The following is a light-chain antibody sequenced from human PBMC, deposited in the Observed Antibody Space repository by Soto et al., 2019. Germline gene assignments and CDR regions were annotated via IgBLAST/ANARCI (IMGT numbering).Light chain of an antibody. CDR1: QSVSRSY. Sequence: EIVLTQSPGILSLSPGERATLSCRASQSVSRSYLAWYQQKPGQAPRLLIYGASSRATGIPDRFSGSGSGTDFTLTISRLEPEDFAMYYCQQYGSSRGAFGQGTKVDIK. J-gene: IGKJ1*01. CDR2: GAS. V-gene: IGKV3-20*01. CDR3: QQYGSSRGA.